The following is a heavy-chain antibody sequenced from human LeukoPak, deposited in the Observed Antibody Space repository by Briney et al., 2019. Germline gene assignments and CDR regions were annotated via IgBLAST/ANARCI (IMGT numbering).Heavy chain of an antibody. V-gene: IGHV5-51*01. CDR1: GYSFPSHW. D-gene: IGHD2-21*02. Sequence: GESLKISCKGSGYSFPSHWIGWVRQMSGKGLEWMGIIYPGDSDTRYSPSFQSQVTISADKSISTAYLQWSSLKASDTAMYYCARRPYCGGDCYSYAFDLWGQGTMVIVSS. J-gene: IGHJ3*01. CDR3: ARRPYCGGDCYSYAFDL. CDR2: IYPGDSDT.